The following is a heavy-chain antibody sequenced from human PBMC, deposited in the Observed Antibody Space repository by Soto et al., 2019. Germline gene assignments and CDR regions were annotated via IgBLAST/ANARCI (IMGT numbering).Heavy chain of an antibody. D-gene: IGHD2-15*01. CDR1: GFTFSGSA. Sequence: EVQLVESGGGLVQPGGSLKLSCAASGFTFSGSAMHWVRQASGKGLEWVGRIRSKANSYATAYAASVKGRSTIARDDSXTXTFXQMNSLKTEDTAVYYCTRPIAYCSGGSCYLDAFAIWGQGTMVTVSS. CDR2: IRSKANSYAT. CDR3: TRPIAYCSGGSCYLDAFAI. J-gene: IGHJ3*02. V-gene: IGHV3-73*02.